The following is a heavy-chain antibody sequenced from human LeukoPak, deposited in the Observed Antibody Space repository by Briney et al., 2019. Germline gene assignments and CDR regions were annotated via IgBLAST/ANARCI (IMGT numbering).Heavy chain of an antibody. CDR2: ISGSGGST. Sequence: GGSLRLPCAASGFTFSNYAMSWARQAPAKGLEWVSAISGSGGSTYYADSVKGRFTISRDNSKNTLYLQMNSLRAEDTAVYYCTKGTIWLPFDYWGQGTLVTVSS. CDR3: TKGTIWLPFDY. D-gene: IGHD5-18*01. CDR1: GFTFSNYA. J-gene: IGHJ4*02. V-gene: IGHV3-23*01.